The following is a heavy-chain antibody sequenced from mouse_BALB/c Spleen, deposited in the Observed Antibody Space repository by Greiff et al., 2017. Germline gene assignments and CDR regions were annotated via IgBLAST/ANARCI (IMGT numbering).Heavy chain of an antibody. CDR1: GFNIKDTY. CDR2: IDPANGNT. J-gene: IGHJ3*01. Sequence: VQLQQSGAELVKPGASVTLSCTASGFNIKDTYMHWVKQRPEQGLEWIGRIDPANGNTNYDPKFQGKATITADTSSNTAYLQLSSLTSEDTAVYYCARDYGSGFAYWGQGTLVTVSA. CDR3: ARDYGSGFAY. V-gene: IGHV14-3*02. D-gene: IGHD1-1*01.